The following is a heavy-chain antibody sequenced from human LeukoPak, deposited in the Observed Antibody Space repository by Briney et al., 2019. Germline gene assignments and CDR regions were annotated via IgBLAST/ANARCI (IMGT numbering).Heavy chain of an antibody. Sequence: GGSLRLSCAAPGFTFSSYWMHWVRQAPGKGLEWVSAISGSGGSTYYADSVKGRFTTSRDNSKNTLYLQMNSLRAEDTAVYYCAKGGWTVIHYMDVWGKGTTVTISS. D-gene: IGHD2-21*01. CDR1: GFTFSSYW. V-gene: IGHV3-23*01. J-gene: IGHJ6*03. CDR3: AKGGWTVIHYMDV. CDR2: ISGSGGST.